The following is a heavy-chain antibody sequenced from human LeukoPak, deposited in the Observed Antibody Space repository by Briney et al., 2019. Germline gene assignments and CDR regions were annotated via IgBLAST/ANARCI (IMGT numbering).Heavy chain of an antibody. CDR2: ISANNGNT. CDR1: GYTFTGYY. Sequence: ASVKVSCKASGYTFTGYYMHWVRQAPGQGLEWMGWISANNGNTNYAQKLQDRVTMTTDTATSTAYMELRSLRSDDTAMYYCARVPLTYYYDSSGQGWFDPWGQGTLVTVSS. J-gene: IGHJ5*02. D-gene: IGHD3-22*01. V-gene: IGHV1-18*04. CDR3: ARVPLTYYYDSSGQGWFDP.